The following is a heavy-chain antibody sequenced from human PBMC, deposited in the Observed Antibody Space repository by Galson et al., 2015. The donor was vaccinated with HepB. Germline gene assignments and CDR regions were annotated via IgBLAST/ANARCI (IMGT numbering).Heavy chain of an antibody. J-gene: IGHJ3*02. Sequence: SVKVSCKASGYTFTSYGISWVRQAPGQGLEWMGWISGYNGNTYYAQKLQDRVILTTDTSTRTAYVELTSLRSDDTAVYYCARASGWWSDHDAFDIWGQGTMVTVSS. CDR3: ARASGWWSDHDAFDI. V-gene: IGHV1-18*01. CDR1: GYTFTSYG. D-gene: IGHD6-19*01. CDR2: ISGYNGNT.